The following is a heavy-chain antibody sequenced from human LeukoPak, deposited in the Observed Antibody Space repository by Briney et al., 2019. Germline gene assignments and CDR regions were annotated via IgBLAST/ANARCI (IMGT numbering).Heavy chain of an antibody. CDR3: AKWVAARPALYFDY. D-gene: IGHD6-6*01. Sequence: GGSLRLSCAASGFTFSSYGMHWVRQAPGKGLEWVAVISYSGDNKYYADSVKGRFTISRDNSKNTLYLQMNSLRAEDTAVYYCAKWVAARPALYFDYWGQGTLVTVSS. V-gene: IGHV3-30*18. J-gene: IGHJ4*02. CDR1: GFTFSSYG. CDR2: ISYSGDNK.